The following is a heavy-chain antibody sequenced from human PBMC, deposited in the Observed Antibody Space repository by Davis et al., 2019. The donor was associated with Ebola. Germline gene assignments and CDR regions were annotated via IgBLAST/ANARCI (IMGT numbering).Heavy chain of an antibody. D-gene: IGHD3-22*01. J-gene: IGHJ6*02. CDR2: IYYSGST. CDR1: GGSVSSGSYY. Sequence: MPSETLSLTCTVSGGSVSSGSYYWSWIRQPPEKGLEWVGYIYYSGSTNYNPSLKSRVTISVDTSKNQFSLKLSSVTAADTAVYYCAREDGYHYYGMDVWGQGTTVTVSS. V-gene: IGHV4-61*01. CDR3: AREDGYHYYGMDV.